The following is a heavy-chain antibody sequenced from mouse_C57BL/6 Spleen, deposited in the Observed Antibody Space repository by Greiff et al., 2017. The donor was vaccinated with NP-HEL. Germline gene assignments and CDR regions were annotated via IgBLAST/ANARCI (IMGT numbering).Heavy chain of an antibody. V-gene: IGHV5-16*01. CDR2: INYDGSST. J-gene: IGHJ1*03. CDR3: AREYYGSSYGWYFDV. D-gene: IGHD1-1*01. CDR1: GFTFSDYY. Sequence: EVQLVESEGGLVQPGSSMKLSCTASGFTFSDYYMAWVRQVPEKGLEWVANINYDGSSTYYLDSLKSRFIISRDNAKNILYLQMSSLKSEDTATYYCAREYYGSSYGWYFDVWGTGTTVTVSS.